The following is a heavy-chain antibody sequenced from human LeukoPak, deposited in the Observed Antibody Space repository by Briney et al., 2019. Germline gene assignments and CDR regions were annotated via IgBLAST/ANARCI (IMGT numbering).Heavy chain of an antibody. J-gene: IGHJ4*02. Sequence: ASAKVSCKASGYTFTSYGISWVRQAPGQGLEWMGWISAYNGNTNYAQKLQGRVTMTTDTSTSTAYMELRSLRSDDTAVYYCARDRYCSGGSCYELGFDYWGQGTLVTVSS. CDR3: ARDRYCSGGSCYELGFDY. CDR2: ISAYNGNT. D-gene: IGHD2-15*01. CDR1: GYTFTSYG. V-gene: IGHV1-18*01.